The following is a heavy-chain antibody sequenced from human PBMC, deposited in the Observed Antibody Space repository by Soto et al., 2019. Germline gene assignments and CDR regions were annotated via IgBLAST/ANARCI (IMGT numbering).Heavy chain of an antibody. J-gene: IGHJ6*02. D-gene: IGHD2-15*01. CDR1: GGTFSSYA. Sequence: QVQLVQSGAEVKKPGSSVKVSCKASGGTFSSYAISWVRQAPGQGLEWMGGIIPIFGTANYAQKFQGRVTITADEATSTAYMGLRSLRSEDTAVYYFARDVAVVVAATRDYYYDGMDVWGPGTTVTVSS. V-gene: IGHV1-69*12. CDR2: IIPIFGTA. CDR3: ARDVAVVVAATRDYYYDGMDV.